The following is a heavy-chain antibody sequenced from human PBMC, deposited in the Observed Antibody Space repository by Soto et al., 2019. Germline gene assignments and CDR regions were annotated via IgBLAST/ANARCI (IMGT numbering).Heavy chain of an antibody. CDR2: IYPADSDT. D-gene: IGHD1-26*01. J-gene: IGHJ6*02. V-gene: IGHV5-51*01. CDR1: GYSFTTYW. CDR3: ARLGGSTLGYYYYGMDA. Sequence: GESLKISCKGSGYSFTTYWIGWVRQMPGRGLEWMGIIYPADSDTRYSPSFQGQVTISANKSISTAYLQWSSLKASDTAMYYCARLGGSTLGYYYYGMDAWGQGTTVTVSS.